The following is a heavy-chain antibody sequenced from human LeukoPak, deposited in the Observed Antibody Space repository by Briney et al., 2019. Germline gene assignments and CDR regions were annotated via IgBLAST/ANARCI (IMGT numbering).Heavy chain of an antibody. CDR2: IKQDGSEK. CDR1: GFTFSSYW. D-gene: IGHD2-15*01. J-gene: IGHJ4*02. V-gene: IGHV3-7*01. CDR3: ARDLVVVVAASDY. Sequence: GGSLRLSCAASGFTFSSYWMSWVRQAPGKGLEWVANIKQDGSEKYYVDSVKGRFTISRDNAKNSLYLQMNSLRAEDTAVYYCARDLVVVVAASDYWGQGTLVTVSS.